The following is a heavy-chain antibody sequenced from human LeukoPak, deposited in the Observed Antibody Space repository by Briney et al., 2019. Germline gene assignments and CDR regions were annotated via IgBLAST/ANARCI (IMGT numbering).Heavy chain of an antibody. CDR1: GGSISSYY. D-gene: IGHD4-17*01. Sequence: PSETLSLTCTVSGGSISSYYWSWIRQPPGKGLEWIGYIYYSGSTNYNPSLKSRFTISVDTSKNQFSLNLSSVTAADTAVYYCARFSVYGDYANWGRGTLLTVSS. J-gene: IGHJ4*02. CDR2: IYYSGST. CDR3: ARFSVYGDYAN. V-gene: IGHV4-59*01.